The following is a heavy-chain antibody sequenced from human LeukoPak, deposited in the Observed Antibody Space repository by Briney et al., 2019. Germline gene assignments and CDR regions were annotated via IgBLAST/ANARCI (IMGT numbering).Heavy chain of an antibody. D-gene: IGHD3-16*01. CDR2: MNQDGSEK. J-gene: IGHJ6*02. Sequence: GSLRLSCAASGFTFSDSWMGWVRQAPGKGLEWVANMNQDGSEKDYVDSVKGRFTTSRDNARNSLYLQMGSLRAEDTAVYYCATYTHWVAGDVWGQGTTVTVSS. V-gene: IGHV3-7*01. CDR3: ATYTHWVAGDV. CDR1: GFTFSDSW.